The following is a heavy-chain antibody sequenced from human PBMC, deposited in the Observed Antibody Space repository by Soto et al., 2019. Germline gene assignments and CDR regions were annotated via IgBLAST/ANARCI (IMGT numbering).Heavy chain of an antibody. CDR3: AKAPRGGGAAASLDP. CDR2: FHRSGST. V-gene: IGHV4-38-2*01. Sequence: PSETLSLTCDVSSSATGHYWGWIRQPPGKGLEWLGCFHRSGSTYYRPSLKSRLAISVDMSRNLLSLSLASVTAADTAVYYCAKAPRGGGAAASLDPWGQGTLVTVSS. D-gene: IGHD6-13*01. J-gene: IGHJ5*02. CDR1: SSATGHY.